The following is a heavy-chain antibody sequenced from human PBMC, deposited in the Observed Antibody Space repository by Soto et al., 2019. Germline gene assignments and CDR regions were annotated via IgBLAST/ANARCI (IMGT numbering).Heavy chain of an antibody. CDR2: ISGSGGST. CDR1: GFTFSSYA. Sequence: EVQLLESGGGLVQPGGSLRLSCAASGFTFSSYAMSWVRQAPGKGLEWVSAISGSGGSTYYADSVKGRFTISRDNSKNPLYLKMNSMRAEDASVYYCAKDMGGRGGQRWGQGTLVTVSS. V-gene: IGHV3-23*01. J-gene: IGHJ4*02. CDR3: AKDMGGRGGQR. D-gene: IGHD3-16*01.